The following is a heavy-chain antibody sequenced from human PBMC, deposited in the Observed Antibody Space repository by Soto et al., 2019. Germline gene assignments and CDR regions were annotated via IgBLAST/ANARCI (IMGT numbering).Heavy chain of an antibody. CDR1: GGTLSDYA. J-gene: IGHJ3*01. D-gene: IGHD3-22*01. CDR2: IIPIFGSA. Sequence: QVQLVQSGAEVKKPGSSVKVSCKASGGTLSDYAFSWVRQAPGQGLEWMGGIIPIFGSANYAQKLQGRGTFNADKSTKAAYMELSTLRAEGTAVYYCARGPGDHFYTDSIDYARSYGAFDLWGQGTVVTVSS. CDR3: ARGPGDHFYTDSIDYARSYGAFDL. V-gene: IGHV1-69*14.